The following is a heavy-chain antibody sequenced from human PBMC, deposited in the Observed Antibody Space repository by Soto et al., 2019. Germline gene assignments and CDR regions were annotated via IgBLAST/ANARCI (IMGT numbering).Heavy chain of an antibody. CDR2: MNPNSGNT. V-gene: IGHV1-8*01. CDR3: ARGGLGSWYVVGTYYFDY. J-gene: IGHJ4*02. Sequence: QVQLVQSGAEVKKPGASVKVSCKASGYTFTSYDINWVRQATGQGLEWMGWMNPNSGNTGYAQKFQGRVTMTRNTXIXTXXMELSSLRSEDTAVYYCARGGLGSWYVVGTYYFDYWGQGTLVTVSS. CDR1: GYTFTSYD. D-gene: IGHD6-13*01.